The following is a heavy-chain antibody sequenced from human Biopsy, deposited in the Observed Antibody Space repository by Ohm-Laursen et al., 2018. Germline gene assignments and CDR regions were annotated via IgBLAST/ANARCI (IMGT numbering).Heavy chain of an antibody. CDR1: GGSLKNYY. V-gene: IGHV4-4*07. J-gene: IGHJ4*02. CDR2: VYTSGST. D-gene: IGHD1/OR15-1a*01. Sequence: PSETLSLTCTVSGGSLKNYYWSWIRQPAGKGLEWIGRVYTSGSTSYNPSLESRVTMSIDASKNQFSLRLNSVTAADTAVYYCAREAGEHSLLGLDHWGQGALVTVSS. CDR3: AREAGEHSLLGLDH.